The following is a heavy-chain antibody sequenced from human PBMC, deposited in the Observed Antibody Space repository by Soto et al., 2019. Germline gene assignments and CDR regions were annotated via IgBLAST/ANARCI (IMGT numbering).Heavy chain of an antibody. Sequence: CMISGYTLTELTLHWVRQAAGKGLEWMGGFDPEDGETIYAQKFQGRVTMTEDTSTDTAYMELSSLRSEDTAVYYCATDSEQLVRTYYYYYGMDVWGQGTTVTVSS. J-gene: IGHJ6*02. V-gene: IGHV1-24*01. CDR2: FDPEDGET. CDR3: ATDSEQLVRTYYYYYGMDV. CDR1: GYTLTELT. D-gene: IGHD6-6*01.